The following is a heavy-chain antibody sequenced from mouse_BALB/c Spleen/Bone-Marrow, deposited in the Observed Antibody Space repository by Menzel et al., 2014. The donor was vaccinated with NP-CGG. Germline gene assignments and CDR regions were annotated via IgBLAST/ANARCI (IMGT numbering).Heavy chain of an antibody. D-gene: IGHD1-1*01. V-gene: IGHV1-7*01. CDR3: ARIYYYGRDY. CDR1: GYTFTNYW. CDR2: INPSTGYT. Sequence: ESGAELAKPGAPVKMSCKASGYTFTNYWMHWVEQRPGQGLEWIGYINPSTGYTEYNQKFKDKATLTADKSSSTAYMQLSSLTSEDSAVYYCARIYYYGRDYWGQGTTLTVSS. J-gene: IGHJ2*01.